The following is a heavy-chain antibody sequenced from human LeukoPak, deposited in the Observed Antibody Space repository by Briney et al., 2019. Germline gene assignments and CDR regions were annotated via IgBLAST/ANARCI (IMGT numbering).Heavy chain of an antibody. CDR3: VTSVAGPDY. V-gene: IGHV3-73*01. CDR2: IRSKANSYAT. CDR1: GFTFSDSA. D-gene: IGHD6-19*01. J-gene: IGHJ4*02. Sequence: GGSLRLSCAASGFTFSDSAMHWVRQASGKGLEWVGRIRSKANSYATSYAASVKGRFTISRDESKSTAYLQMNSLKSEDTAVYYCVTSVAGPDYWGQGTLVTVSS.